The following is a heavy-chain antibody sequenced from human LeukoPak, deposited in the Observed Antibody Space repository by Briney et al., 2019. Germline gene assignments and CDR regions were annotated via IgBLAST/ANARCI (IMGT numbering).Heavy chain of an antibody. Sequence: GGSLRLSCAACGSTFSSYGMHWVRQAPGKGLEWVAVISYDGSNKYYEDSVKGRFTISRDNSKNTLYLQMNSLRAEDTAVYYCAKSGEVRYYYGSGSYDYWGQGTLVTVSS. CDR2: ISYDGSNK. CDR1: GSTFSSYG. J-gene: IGHJ4*02. D-gene: IGHD3-10*01. CDR3: AKSGEVRYYYGSGSYDY. V-gene: IGHV3-30*18.